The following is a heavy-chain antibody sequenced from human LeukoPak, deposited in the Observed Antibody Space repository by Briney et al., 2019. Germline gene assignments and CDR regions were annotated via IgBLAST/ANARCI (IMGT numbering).Heavy chain of an antibody. V-gene: IGHV4-59*11. J-gene: IGHJ3*02. CDR2: IYYSGST. Sequence: SETLSLTCTVSGGSISGHYWSWIRQPPGKGLEWIGYIYYSGSTNYNPSLKSRVTISVDTSKNQFSLKLSSVTAADTAVYYCARTGGNSEMGIWGQGTMVTVSS. CDR3: ARTGGNSEMGI. D-gene: IGHD4-23*01. CDR1: GGSISGHY.